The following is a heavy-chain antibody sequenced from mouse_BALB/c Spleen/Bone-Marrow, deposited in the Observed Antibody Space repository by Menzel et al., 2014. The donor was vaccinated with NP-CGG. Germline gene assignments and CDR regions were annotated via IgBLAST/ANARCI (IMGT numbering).Heavy chain of an antibody. J-gene: IGHJ3*01. V-gene: IGHV3-2*02. CDR1: GYSITSDYA. D-gene: IGHD2-14*01. Sequence: EVKLMESGPGLVKPSQSLSLTCTVTGYSITSDYAWNWIRQFPGNKLEWMGYISYSGFTSYNPSLKSRISITRDTSKNQLFLQLNSVTTEDTATYYCSRDYRYDTWFSYWGQGTLVTVSA. CDR3: SRDYRYDTWFSY. CDR2: ISYSGFT.